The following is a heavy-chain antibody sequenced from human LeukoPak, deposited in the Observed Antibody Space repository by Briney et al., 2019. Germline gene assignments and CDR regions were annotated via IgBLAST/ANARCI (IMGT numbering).Heavy chain of an antibody. J-gene: IGHJ4*02. V-gene: IGHV3-21*01. Sequence: GGSLRLSCAASGFTFSSYSMNWVRQAPGKGLEWVSSITSSSSYIYYADSVKGRFTISRDNAKNSLYLQMNSLRAEDTAVYYCARGSIAVAGTEDYWGQGTLVTVSS. CDR2: ITSSSSYI. CDR3: ARGSIAVAGTEDY. D-gene: IGHD6-19*01. CDR1: GFTFSSYS.